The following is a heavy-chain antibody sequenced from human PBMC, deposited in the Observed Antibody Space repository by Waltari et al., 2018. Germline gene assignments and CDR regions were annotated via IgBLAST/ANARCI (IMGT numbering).Heavy chain of an antibody. D-gene: IGHD5-12*01. CDR3: ARAGGDGYDLRRYYFDY. CDR2: IYHSGST. J-gene: IGHJ4*02. CDR1: GYSISSGYY. V-gene: IGHV4-38-2*01. Sequence: QVQLQESGPGLVKPSETLSLTCAVSGYSISSGYYWGWIRQPPGKGLEWIGSIYHSGSTCSNPSLNSRFTISVDTSKNQFSLKLSSVTAADTAVYYCARAGGDGYDLRRYYFDYWGQGTLVTVSS.